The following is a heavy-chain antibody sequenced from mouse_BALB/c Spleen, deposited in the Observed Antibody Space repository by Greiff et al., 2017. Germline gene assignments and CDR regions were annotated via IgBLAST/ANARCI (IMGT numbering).Heavy chain of an antibody. D-gene: IGHD1-1*01. V-gene: IGHV5-4*02. CDR3: ARARSITTVVEGFAY. J-gene: IGHJ3*01. Sequence: EVKVEESGGGLVKPGGSLKLSCAASGFTFSDYYMYWVRQTPEKRLEWVATISDGGSYTYYPDSVKGRFTISRDNAKNNLYLQMSSLKSEDTAMYYCARARSITTVVEGFAYWGQGTLVTVSA. CDR2: ISDGGSYT. CDR1: GFTFSDYY.